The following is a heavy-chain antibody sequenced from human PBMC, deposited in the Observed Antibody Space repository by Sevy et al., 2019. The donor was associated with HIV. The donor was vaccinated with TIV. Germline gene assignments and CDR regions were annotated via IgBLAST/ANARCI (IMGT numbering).Heavy chain of an antibody. CDR2: IWYDGSNK. D-gene: IGHD3-3*01. Sequence: GESLKISCAASGFTFSSYGMHWVRQAPGKGLEWVAVIWYDGSNKYYADSVKGRFTISRDNSKNTLYLQMNSLRAEDTAVYYCARVLSNYDFWSGYYYYYYYGMDVWGQGTTVTVSS. V-gene: IGHV3-33*01. CDR1: GFTFSSYG. CDR3: ARVLSNYDFWSGYYYYYYYGMDV. J-gene: IGHJ6*02.